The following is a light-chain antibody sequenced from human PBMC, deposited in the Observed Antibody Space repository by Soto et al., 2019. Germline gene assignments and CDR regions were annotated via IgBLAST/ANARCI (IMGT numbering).Light chain of an antibody. J-gene: IGKJ3*01. CDR1: QSVSSSY. CDR3: QQYGSSPQGFT. Sequence: EIVLTQSPGTLSLSPGERATLSCRASQSVSSSYLAWYQQKPGQAPRLLIYGASSRATGIPDRFSGSRSGTDFTLTISRLEPEDFAVYYCQQYGSSPQGFTFGPGTKVDIK. CDR2: GAS. V-gene: IGKV3-20*01.